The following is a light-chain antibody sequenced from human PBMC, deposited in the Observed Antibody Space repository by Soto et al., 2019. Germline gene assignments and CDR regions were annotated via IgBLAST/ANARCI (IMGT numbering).Light chain of an antibody. V-gene: IGKV3-15*01. J-gene: IGKJ1*01. Sequence: EVVMTQSPATLSVSPGEGVTLSCRASQGIGDTLAWYQHKPGQAPRLLIYGASTRATGIPARFSGSGTGTDFTLTISSLQSEDFAVYYCQQYSKWPTFGRGTKVHIK. CDR2: GAS. CDR3: QQYSKWPT. CDR1: QGIGDT.